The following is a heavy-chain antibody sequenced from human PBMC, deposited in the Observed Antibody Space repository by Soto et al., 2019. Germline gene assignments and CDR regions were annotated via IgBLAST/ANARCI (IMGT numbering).Heavy chain of an antibody. V-gene: IGHV3-23*01. CDR1: GFICSSYD. D-gene: IGHD2-8*02. CDR3: AKATATGGGAFDI. Sequence: LRLSCAASGFICSSYDMSWVRQAPGKGLKWVSTILVDGRTFYVDSVKGRFTISRDSSKNTVYLQMNSLTAGDTALYYCAKATATGGGAFDICGQGTMVTVSS. J-gene: IGHJ3*02. CDR2: ILVDGRT.